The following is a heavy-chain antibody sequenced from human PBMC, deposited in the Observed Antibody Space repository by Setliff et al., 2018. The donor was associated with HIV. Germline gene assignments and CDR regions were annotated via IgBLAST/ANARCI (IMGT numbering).Heavy chain of an antibody. CDR2: LNYDGVT. D-gene: IGHD2-21*02. CDR1: GRSFSGSY. V-gene: IGHV4-34*01. CDR3: ATTYCRGADCPQMYDY. Sequence: PSETLSLTCAVYGRSFSGSYWSWIRQPPGKGLEWIGELNYDGVTTHNPSLRSRVTISVDTSRKQWSLRLNSVTAADTAVYYCATTYCRGADCPQMYDYWGQGTLVTVSS. J-gene: IGHJ4*02.